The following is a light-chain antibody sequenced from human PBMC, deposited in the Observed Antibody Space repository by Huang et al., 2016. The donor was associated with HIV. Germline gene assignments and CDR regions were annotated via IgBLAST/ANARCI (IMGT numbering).Light chain of an antibody. V-gene: IGKV1-33*01. J-gene: IGKJ4*01. CDR2: DAS. Sequence: DIQTTQSPSSLSASVGDRVTIRCQASQDINKYLNWYQQKPGKAPKLRIFDASNLERGDPTRFSGSGSGTDFTFSISSLQPEDFATYYCQQSRSFGGGTKVEIK. CDR1: QDINKY. CDR3: QQSRS.